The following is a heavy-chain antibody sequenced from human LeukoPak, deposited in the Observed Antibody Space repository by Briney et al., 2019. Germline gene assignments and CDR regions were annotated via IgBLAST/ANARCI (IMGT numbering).Heavy chain of an antibody. J-gene: IGHJ4*02. Sequence: GGSLRLSCAASGFTFSSYGMSWVRQAPGKGLEWVSAISGSGGSTYYADSVKGRFTISRDNSKNMMFLQMNSLRADEDTAVYYCAKDSSSASFYFDYWGQGTLVTVSS. CDR1: GFTFSSYG. D-gene: IGHD6-13*01. CDR3: AKDSSSASFYFDY. CDR2: ISGSGGST. V-gene: IGHV3-23*01.